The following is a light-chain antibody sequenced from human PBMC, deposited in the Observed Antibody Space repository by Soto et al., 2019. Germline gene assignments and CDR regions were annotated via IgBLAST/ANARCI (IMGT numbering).Light chain of an antibody. J-gene: IGKJ1*01. CDR2: AAS. CDR1: QGISHY. CDR3: QKYNRAPRT. Sequence: DIQMTQSPSSLSASVGDRVTITCRASQGISHYLAWYQQKPGKVPKLLIYAASTLQSGVPSRFSGSGSGTDFTLTISSLQPEDVATYYWQKYNRAPRTFGQGTKVEIK. V-gene: IGKV1-27*01.